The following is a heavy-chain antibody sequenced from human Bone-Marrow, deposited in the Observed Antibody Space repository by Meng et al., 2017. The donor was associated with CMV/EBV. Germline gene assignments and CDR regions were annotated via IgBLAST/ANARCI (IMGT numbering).Heavy chain of an antibody. Sequence: GESLKISCAASGFTFSSYAMHWVRQAPGKGLEWVAVISYDGSNKYYADSVKGRFTISRDNSKNTLYLQMNSLRAEDTAVYYCARAAADYYYYYGMDVWGQWNTVTVSS. D-gene: IGHD6-13*01. CDR1: GFTFSSYA. CDR3: ARAAADYYYYYGMDV. V-gene: IGHV3-30-3*01. CDR2: ISYDGSNK. J-gene: IGHJ6*02.